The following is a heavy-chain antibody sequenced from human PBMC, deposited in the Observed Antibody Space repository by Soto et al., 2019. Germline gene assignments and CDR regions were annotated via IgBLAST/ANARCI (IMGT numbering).Heavy chain of an antibody. J-gene: IGHJ5*02. Sequence: GASVKVSCKASGYTFTSYDINWVRQATGQGLEWMGWMNPNSGNTGYAQKFQGRVTMTRNTSISTAYMELSSLRSEDTAVYYCARGHCSSTSCYAGYDWFDPWGRGTLVTVSS. CDR3: ARGHCSSTSCYAGYDWFDP. D-gene: IGHD2-2*01. CDR1: GYTFTSYD. V-gene: IGHV1-8*01. CDR2: MNPNSGNT.